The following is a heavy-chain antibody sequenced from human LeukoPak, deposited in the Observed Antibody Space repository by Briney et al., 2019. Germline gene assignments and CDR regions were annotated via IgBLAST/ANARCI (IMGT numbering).Heavy chain of an antibody. Sequence: GSLRLSCGVSGFTFGRSWMSWVRQTPAKGLEFVANIKEDGGVRNYVDSVEGRFTISRDNAKNSLYLHMDSLRAEDTAVYYCARDPGYSIFDDWGQGTLVTVSS. J-gene: IGHJ4*02. V-gene: IGHV3-7*01. CDR2: IKEDGGVR. CDR1: GFTFGRSW. CDR3: ARDPGYSIFDD. D-gene: IGHD6-13*01.